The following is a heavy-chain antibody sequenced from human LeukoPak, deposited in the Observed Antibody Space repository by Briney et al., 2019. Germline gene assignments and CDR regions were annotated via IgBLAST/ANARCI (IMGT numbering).Heavy chain of an antibody. CDR3: ARDRGRETYYDFWSGYSSGGHHWFDP. CDR2: IIPIFGTA. D-gene: IGHD3-3*01. Sequence: GSSVKVSCKASGGTFSSYAISWVRRAPGQGLEWMGGIIPIFGTANYAQKFQGRVTITTDESTSTAYMELSSLRSEDTAVYYCARDRGRETYYDFWSGYSSGGHHWFDPWGQGTLVTVSS. CDR1: GGTFSSYA. J-gene: IGHJ5*02. V-gene: IGHV1-69*05.